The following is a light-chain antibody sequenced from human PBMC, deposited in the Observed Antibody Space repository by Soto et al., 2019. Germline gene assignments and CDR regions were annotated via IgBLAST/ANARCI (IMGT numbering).Light chain of an antibody. V-gene: IGKV1-27*01. Sequence: IQLTQSPSSLSASVVDRVIITCRASQGIDSYLAWYQQRPGKVPQLLIYETSTLQSGVPSRFSGSGSGTDFTLTISSLQPEDVATYYCQKYNSAPPITFGPGTKVDIK. CDR3: QKYNSAPPIT. CDR2: ETS. J-gene: IGKJ3*01. CDR1: QGIDSY.